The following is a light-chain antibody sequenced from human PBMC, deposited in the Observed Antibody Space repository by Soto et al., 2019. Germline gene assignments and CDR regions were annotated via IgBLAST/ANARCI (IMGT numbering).Light chain of an antibody. V-gene: IGKV4-1*01. CDR3: QQYYTTLPT. CDR2: WAS. CDR1: QSVLYSSNNRNY. Sequence: DIVMTQSPDSLAVSLGERATINCKSSQSVLYSSNNRNYLAWYQQKLGQPPKLLIYWASSRESGVPDRFSGSGSGTDFTLTISSLQAADVAVYFCQQYYTTLPTFGQGTKLEIK. J-gene: IGKJ2*01.